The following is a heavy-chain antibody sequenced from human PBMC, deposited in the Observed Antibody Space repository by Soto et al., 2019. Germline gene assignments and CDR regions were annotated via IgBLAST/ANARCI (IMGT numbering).Heavy chain of an antibody. J-gene: IGHJ3*02. Sequence: GESLKIPCKGSGYSFTSYWIGWVRQMPGKGLEWMGIIYPGDSDTRYSPSFQGQVTISADKSISTAYLQWSSLKASDTAMYYCARHRRRFLEWFLDAFDIWGQGTMVTVSS. CDR1: GYSFTSYW. CDR3: ARHRRRFLEWFLDAFDI. D-gene: IGHD3-3*01. CDR2: IYPGDSDT. V-gene: IGHV5-51*01.